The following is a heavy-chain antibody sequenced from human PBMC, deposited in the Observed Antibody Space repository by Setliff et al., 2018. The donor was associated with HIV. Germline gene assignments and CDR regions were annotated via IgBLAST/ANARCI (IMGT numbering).Heavy chain of an antibody. CDR2: IYPGDSET. CDR3: AKDAVQANKRWDWFDP. D-gene: IGHD6-19*01. Sequence: GESLKISCKTSGYTFTRNWIAWVRQMPGKGLEWMGMIYPGDSETRYGPSFEGHVTISVDKSNSTASLEWSSLKASDTGMYYCAKDAVQANKRWDWFDPWGQGVLVTVSS. J-gene: IGHJ5*02. V-gene: IGHV5-51*01. CDR1: GYTFTRNW.